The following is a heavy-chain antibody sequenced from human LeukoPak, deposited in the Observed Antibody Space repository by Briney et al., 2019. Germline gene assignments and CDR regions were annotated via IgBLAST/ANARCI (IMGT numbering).Heavy chain of an antibody. CDR2: IYSGGST. D-gene: IGHD1-26*01. J-gene: IGHJ4*02. V-gene: IGHV3-53*01. CDR1: GFTVSSNY. CDR3: ARLRLSWSYPLDY. Sequence: GGSLRLSCAASGFTVSSNYMSWVRQAQGKGLEWVSVIYSGGSTYYADSVKGRFTISRDNSKNTLYLQMNSLRAEDTAVYYCARLRLSWSYPLDYWGQGTLVAVSS.